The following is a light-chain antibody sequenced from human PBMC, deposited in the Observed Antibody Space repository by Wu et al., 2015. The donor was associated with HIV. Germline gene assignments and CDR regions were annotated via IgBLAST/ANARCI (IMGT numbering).Light chain of an antibody. CDR2: GAS. CDR3: QQYGSSPWT. J-gene: IGKJ1*01. CDR1: QSVSNKY. V-gene: IGKV3-20*01. Sequence: VMTQSPAALSLSPGERATLSCRASQSVSNKYLAWFQQKPGQAPRLLIYGASSRATGIPDRFSGSGSGTDFTLTISRLEPEDFAVYYCQQYGSSPWTFGQGTKVEIK.